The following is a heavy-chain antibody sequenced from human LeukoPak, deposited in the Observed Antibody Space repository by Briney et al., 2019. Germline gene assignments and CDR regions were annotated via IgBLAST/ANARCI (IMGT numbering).Heavy chain of an antibody. CDR2: IYTSGST. Sequence: PSETLSLTCTVSGDSMSYYYWSWIRQPAGKGLEWIGRIYTSGSTNYNPSLKSRVTISVDTSKNQFSLKLSSVTAADTAVYYCARGEFTAMVIPEGGSFDYWGQGTLVTVSS. V-gene: IGHV4-4*07. J-gene: IGHJ4*02. CDR3: ARGEFTAMVIPEGGSFDY. D-gene: IGHD5-18*01. CDR1: GDSMSYYY.